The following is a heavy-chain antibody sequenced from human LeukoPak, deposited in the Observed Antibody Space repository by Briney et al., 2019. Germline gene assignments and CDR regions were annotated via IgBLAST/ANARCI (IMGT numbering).Heavy chain of an antibody. Sequence: PGGSLRLSCAASGFTFSSYWMHWVRQAPGKGLVWVSRVNRDGSSTNYADSVKGRFTISRDNAKNTVYLQMNSLRAEDTAVYYCARVDCSSTNCYIWFDPWGQGTLVTVSS. CDR2: VNRDGSST. V-gene: IGHV3-74*01. CDR1: GFTFSSYW. D-gene: IGHD2-2*02. CDR3: ARVDCSSTNCYIWFDP. J-gene: IGHJ5*02.